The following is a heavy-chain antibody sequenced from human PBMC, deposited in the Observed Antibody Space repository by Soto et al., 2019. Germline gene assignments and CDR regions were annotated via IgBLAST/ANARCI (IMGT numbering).Heavy chain of an antibody. V-gene: IGHV4-59*08. Sequence: SETLSLTCTVSGGSISSYYWSWIRQPPGKGLEWIGYIYYSGSTNYNPSLKSRVTISVDTSKNQLSLKLSSVTAADTAVYYCARQWGTDAFDIWGQGTMVTVSS. J-gene: IGHJ3*02. CDR2: IYYSGST. CDR3: ARQWGTDAFDI. D-gene: IGHD1-1*01. CDR1: GGSISSYY.